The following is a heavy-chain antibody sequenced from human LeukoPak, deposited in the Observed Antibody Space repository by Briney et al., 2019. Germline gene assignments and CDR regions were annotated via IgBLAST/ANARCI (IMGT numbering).Heavy chain of an antibody. V-gene: IGHV4-30-4*08. CDR1: GFSIRTSGMR. D-gene: IGHD2-2*01. Sequence: SGPALVKPTQTLTLTCTFTGFSIRTSGMRVSWIRQPPGKALEWIGYIYYSGSTYYNPSLKSRVTISVDTSKNQFSLKLSSVTAADTAVYYCAREQLLYPRPYYFDYWGQGTLVTVSS. CDR3: AREQLLYPRPYYFDY. J-gene: IGHJ4*02. CDR2: IYYSGST.